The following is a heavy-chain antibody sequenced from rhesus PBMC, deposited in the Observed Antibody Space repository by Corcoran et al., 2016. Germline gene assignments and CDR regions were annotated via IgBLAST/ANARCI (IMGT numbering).Heavy chain of an antibody. V-gene: IGHV4-169*02. Sequence: QLQLQESGPGLVKPSETLSVTCAVSGGSISSSYWSWIRQAPGKGLEWIGYSYGSGSSTNYNPSLKSRVTLSVATSKNQLSLKLSSVTAADTAVYYCASYDSGYYEDAFDFWGQGLRATVSS. CDR3: ASYDSGYYEDAFDF. CDR1: GGSISSSY. D-gene: IGHD3-28*01. CDR2: SYGSGSST. J-gene: IGHJ3*01.